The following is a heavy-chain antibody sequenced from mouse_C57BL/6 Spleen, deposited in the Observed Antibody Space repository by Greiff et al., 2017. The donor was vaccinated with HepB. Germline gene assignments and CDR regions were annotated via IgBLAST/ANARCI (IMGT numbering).Heavy chain of an antibody. CDR1: GYSFTDYN. Sequence: EVKVVESGPELVKPGASVKISCKASGYSFTDYNMNWVKQSNGKSLEWIGVINPNYGTTSYNQKFKGKATLTVDPSSSTAYMQLNSLTSEDSAVYYCARGGYDYDAGYFDYWGQGTTLTVSS. D-gene: IGHD2-4*01. CDR2: INPNYGTT. J-gene: IGHJ2*01. CDR3: ARGGYDYDAGYFDY. V-gene: IGHV1-39*01.